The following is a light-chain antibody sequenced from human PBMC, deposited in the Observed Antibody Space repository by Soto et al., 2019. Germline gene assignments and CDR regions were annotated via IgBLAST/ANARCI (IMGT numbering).Light chain of an antibody. CDR2: DAS. CDR3: QQRSNWPVT. Sequence: DIVLTQSPATLSLSPGERATLSCRASQSVSSYLAWYQQKPGQAPRLLIYDASSRATGIPARFSGSGSGTDFTLTISSLEPEDFAVYFCQQRSNWPVTFGQGTRVGIK. CDR1: QSVSSY. J-gene: IGKJ1*01. V-gene: IGKV3-11*01.